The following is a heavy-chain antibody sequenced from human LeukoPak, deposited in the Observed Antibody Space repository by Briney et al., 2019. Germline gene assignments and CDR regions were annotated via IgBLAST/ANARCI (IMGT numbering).Heavy chain of an antibody. CDR3: ARDPRYYDFWSGYPHFDY. Sequence: ASVKVSCKASGYTFTSYGIRWVRQAPGQGLEWMGWISAYNGNTNYAQKLQGRVTMTTDTSTSTAYMELRSLRSDDTAVYYCARDPRYYDFWSGYPHFDYWGQGTLVTVSS. V-gene: IGHV1-18*01. D-gene: IGHD3-3*01. J-gene: IGHJ4*02. CDR2: ISAYNGNT. CDR1: GYTFTSYG.